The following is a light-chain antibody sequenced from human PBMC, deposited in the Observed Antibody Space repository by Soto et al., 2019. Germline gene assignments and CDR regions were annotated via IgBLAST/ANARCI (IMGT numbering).Light chain of an antibody. V-gene: IGLV1-44*01. CDR2: SNN. CDR3: AAWDDSLNGYYV. CDR1: SSNIGSNT. J-gene: IGLJ1*01. Sequence: QSVLTQPPSASGTPGQRVSISCSGSSSNIGSNTVNWYQQLPGTAPKLVIYSNNQRPSGVPDRFSGSKSGTSASLAISGLQSEDEAAYYCAAWDDSLNGYYVFGTGTKVTVL.